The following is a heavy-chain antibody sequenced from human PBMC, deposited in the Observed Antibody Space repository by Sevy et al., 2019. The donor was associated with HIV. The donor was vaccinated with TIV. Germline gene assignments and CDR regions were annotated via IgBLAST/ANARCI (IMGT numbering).Heavy chain of an antibody. CDR2: ISSGSTYI. J-gene: IGHJ4*02. V-gene: IGHV3-21*06. Sequence: GGSLRLSCAASGFTFSTYSMNWVRQSPGKGLEWVSFISSGSTYINYADSVKGRFTISRDNAKNSLYLQMNSLRAEDTAVYYCARDPSRLERAYFDYWGQGTLVTVSS. D-gene: IGHD2-21*01. CDR3: ARDPSRLERAYFDY. CDR1: GFTFSTYS.